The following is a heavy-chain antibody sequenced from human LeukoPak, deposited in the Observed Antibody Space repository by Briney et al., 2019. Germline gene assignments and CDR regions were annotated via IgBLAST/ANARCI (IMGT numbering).Heavy chain of an antibody. CDR1: GASISSHY. J-gene: IGHJ5*02. Sequence: SETLSLTCTVSGASISSHYWTWIRQPPGKRLEWIGKIFDNGRTDYNPSLNSRVSISRDTSKNQFSLRLSSVTGADTAVYHCARGGMSGYYGLLDAWGQGILVTVSS. CDR3: ARGGMSGYYGLLDA. CDR2: IFDNGRT. D-gene: IGHD3-3*01. V-gene: IGHV4-59*11.